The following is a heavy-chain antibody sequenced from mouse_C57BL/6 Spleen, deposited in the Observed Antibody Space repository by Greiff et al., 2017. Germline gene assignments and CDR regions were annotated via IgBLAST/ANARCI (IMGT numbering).Heavy chain of an antibody. V-gene: IGHV1-82*01. CDR2: IYPGDGDT. CDR1: GYAFSSSW. Sequence: VQLQQSGPELVKPGASVKISCKASGYAFSSSWMNWVKQRPGKGLEWIGRIYPGDGDTNYNGKFKGKATLTADKSSSTAYMQLSSLTSEDSAVYFCAGYYYYFDYWGQGTTLTVSS. D-gene: IGHD1-1*01. CDR3: AGYYYYFDY. J-gene: IGHJ2*01.